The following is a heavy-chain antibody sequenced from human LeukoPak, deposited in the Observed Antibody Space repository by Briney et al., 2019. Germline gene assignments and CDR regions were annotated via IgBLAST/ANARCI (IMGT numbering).Heavy chain of an antibody. Sequence: ASVKVSCKASGYTITGYYMHWVRQAPGQGLEWMGRINPKSGGTNSAQKFQGRITMTRDTSISTAYMELSRLRSDDTAVYYCATGPPWGEWLLPYWGQGTLVTVSS. D-gene: IGHD3-3*01. J-gene: IGHJ4*02. CDR1: GYTITGYY. CDR3: ATGPPWGEWLLPY. V-gene: IGHV1-2*06. CDR2: INPKSGGT.